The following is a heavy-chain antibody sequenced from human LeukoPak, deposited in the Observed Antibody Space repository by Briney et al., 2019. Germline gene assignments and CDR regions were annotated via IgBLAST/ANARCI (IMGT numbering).Heavy chain of an antibody. CDR3: AADGEDSGSYSSFDY. Sequence: ATSVKVSCXASGFTFTSSAMQWVRQARGQRLVWIGWIVVGSGNTNYAQKFQERVTITRDMSTSTAYMELSSLRSEDTAVYYCAADGEDSGSYSSFDYWGQGTLVTVSS. CDR2: IVVGSGNT. CDR1: GFTFTSSA. J-gene: IGHJ4*02. V-gene: IGHV1-58*02. D-gene: IGHD1-26*01.